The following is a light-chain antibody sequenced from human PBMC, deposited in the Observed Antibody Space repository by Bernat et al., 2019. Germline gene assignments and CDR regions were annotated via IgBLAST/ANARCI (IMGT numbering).Light chain of an antibody. V-gene: IGLV2-14*03. J-gene: IGLJ1*01. CDR3: SSYVSNRNIV. CDR2: TVT. Sequence: QSALTQPASVSGSPGQSITLSCAGTSSDVGGYNFVSWYQQHPGKAPKLIIYTVTNRPSGVSNRFSGSKSGSTAYLTISGLQAEEEADYYCSSYVSNRNIVFGNGTTVTVL. CDR1: SSDVGGYNF.